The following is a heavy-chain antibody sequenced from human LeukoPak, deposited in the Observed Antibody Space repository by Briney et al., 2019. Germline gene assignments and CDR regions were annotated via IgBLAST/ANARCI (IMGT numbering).Heavy chain of an antibody. D-gene: IGHD5-18*01. Sequence: SETLSLTCAVYGGSFSGYYWSWIHQPPGKGLEWIGEINHSGSTNYNPSLKGRVTISVDTSKNQFSLKLSSVTAADTAVYYCARSLSGYSYVFDYWGQGTLVTVSS. CDR3: ARSLSGYSYVFDY. CDR1: GGSFSGYY. J-gene: IGHJ4*02. V-gene: IGHV4-34*01. CDR2: INHSGST.